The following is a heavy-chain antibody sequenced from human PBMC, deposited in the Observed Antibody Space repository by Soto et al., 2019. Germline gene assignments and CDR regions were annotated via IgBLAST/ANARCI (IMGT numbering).Heavy chain of an antibody. CDR3: HGYGY. J-gene: IGHJ4*02. Sequence: EVQVVESGGGLIQPGGSLRLSCEVSGFSVTANYMSWVRQAPGKGLEWVSVIYSGGSTYYIDSVKGRFSISRDISKNTLYRQMNSLRAEDTAGYYCHGYGYWGQGTRVTVSS. CDR2: IYSGGST. CDR1: GFSVTANY. D-gene: IGHD5-12*01. V-gene: IGHV3-53*01.